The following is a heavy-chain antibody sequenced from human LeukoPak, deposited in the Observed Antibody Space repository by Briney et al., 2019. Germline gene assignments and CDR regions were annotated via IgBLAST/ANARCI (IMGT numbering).Heavy chain of an antibody. Sequence: SETLSLTCTVSGYSISSGYYWGRIRQPPGKGLEWIGSIYHSGSTYYNPSLKSRVTISVDTSKNQFSLKLSSVTAADTAVYYCARVDIAVAGTIDYWGQGTLVTVSS. CDR1: GYSISSGYY. J-gene: IGHJ4*02. CDR3: ARVDIAVAGTIDY. CDR2: IYHSGST. V-gene: IGHV4-38-2*02. D-gene: IGHD6-19*01.